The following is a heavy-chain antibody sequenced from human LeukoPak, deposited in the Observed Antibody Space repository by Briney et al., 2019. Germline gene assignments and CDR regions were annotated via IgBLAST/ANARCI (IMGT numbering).Heavy chain of an antibody. CDR2: IYYSGST. CDR3: ARVEMAKIMQWFDP. CDR1: GGSISSYY. D-gene: IGHD5-24*01. J-gene: IGHJ5*02. V-gene: IGHV4-59*01. Sequence: SETLSLTCTVSGGSISSYYWSWIRQPPGKGLEWIGYIYYSGSTNYNPSLKSRVTISVDTSKNQFSLKLSSVTAADTAVYYCARVEMAKIMQWFDPWGQGTLVTVSS.